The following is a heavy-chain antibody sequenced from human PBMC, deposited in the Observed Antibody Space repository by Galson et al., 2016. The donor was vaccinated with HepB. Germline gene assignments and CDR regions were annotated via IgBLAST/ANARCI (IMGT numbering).Heavy chain of an antibody. CDR2: FDPEDGET. Sequence: SVKVSCKVARRILHELSIHWVRQAPGQGLEWMGGFDPEDGETVYAQKFQGRVTMTEDTSTDTAYMELSSLRSEATAVYYCATGSGSSSREYYYYYYGMDVWGQGTTVTVSS. D-gene: IGHD6-6*01. CDR1: RRILHELS. CDR3: ATGSGSSSREYYYYYYGMDV. V-gene: IGHV1-24*01. J-gene: IGHJ6*02.